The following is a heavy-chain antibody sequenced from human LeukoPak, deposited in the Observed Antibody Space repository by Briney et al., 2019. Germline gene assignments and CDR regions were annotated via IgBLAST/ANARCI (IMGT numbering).Heavy chain of an antibody. CDR3: AKDDPKAYFDY. CDR1: GGSISSSSYY. CDR2: IYYSGST. J-gene: IGHJ4*02. V-gene: IGHV4-39*02. Sequence: SETLSLTCTVSGGSISSSSYYWGWIRQPPGKGLEWIGSIYYSGSTYYNPSLKSRVTISVDTSKNQFSLKLSSVTAADTAVYYCAKDDPKAYFDYWGQGNLVTVSS.